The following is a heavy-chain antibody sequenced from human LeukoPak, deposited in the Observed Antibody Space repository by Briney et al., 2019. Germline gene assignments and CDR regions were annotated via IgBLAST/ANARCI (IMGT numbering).Heavy chain of an antibody. CDR3: ASEGLALAGNFYY. CDR1: GGSIGSHAYY. D-gene: IGHD6-19*01. V-gene: IGHV4-61*02. J-gene: IGHJ4*02. CDR2: IYTDGSR. Sequence: SETLSLTCTVSGGSIGSHAYYWSWIRQPAGKGLEYIGRIYTDGSRNHNPSLKSRVSISMDTSNNQFSLRVTSVTAADTGVYYCASEGLALAGNFYYWGQGALVTVSS.